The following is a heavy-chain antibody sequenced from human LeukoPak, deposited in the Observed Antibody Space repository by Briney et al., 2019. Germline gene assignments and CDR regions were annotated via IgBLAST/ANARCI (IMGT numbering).Heavy chain of an antibody. Sequence: SETLSLTCTVSGGSISTYYWSWIRQPPGKGLECIGYIYYSGSTNYNPSLKSRVTISVDTSKNQFSLKLSSVTAADTAVYYCARARSGYDQRFDYWGQGTLVTVSS. V-gene: IGHV4-59*01. CDR1: GGSISTYY. J-gene: IGHJ4*02. CDR3: ARARSGYDQRFDY. D-gene: IGHD5-12*01. CDR2: IYYSGST.